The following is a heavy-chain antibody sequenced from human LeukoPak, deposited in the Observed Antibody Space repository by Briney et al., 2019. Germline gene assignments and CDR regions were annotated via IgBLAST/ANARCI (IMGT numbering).Heavy chain of an antibody. CDR2: ISWNSGSI. J-gene: IGHJ6*03. V-gene: IGHV3-9*01. CDR1: GFTFDDYA. CDR3: AKGHSYYYYMDV. D-gene: IGHD2-21*01. Sequence: GRSLRLSCAASGFTFDDYAMHWVRQAPGKGLEWVSGISWNSGSIGYADSVKGRFTISRDNAKNSLYLQMNSLRAEDTALYYCAKGHSYYYYMDVWGKGTTVTVSS.